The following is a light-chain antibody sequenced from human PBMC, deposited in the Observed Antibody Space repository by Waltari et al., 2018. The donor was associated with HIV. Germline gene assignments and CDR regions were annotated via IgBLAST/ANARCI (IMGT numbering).Light chain of an antibody. Sequence: SYELTQPPSVSVSAGQTTRITRSGDVLPKQYAYWYQQMPGQSPVLVIYKDSARPSGSPERCSASISGTTVTLTISGVQAEDEADYYCQSAESAGIGVFGGGTKLTVL. CDR1: VLPKQY. CDR2: KDS. CDR3: QSAESAGIGV. V-gene: IGLV3-25*03. J-gene: IGLJ3*02.